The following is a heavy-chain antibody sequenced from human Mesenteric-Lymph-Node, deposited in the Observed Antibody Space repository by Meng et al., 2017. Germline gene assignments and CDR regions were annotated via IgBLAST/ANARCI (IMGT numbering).Heavy chain of an antibody. J-gene: IGHJ4*02. Sequence: VHSLAPPAAPLPLLCSASGGSSVGYYWSWGRQPPGKGLEWIGHIYYSGRNNYNPSRKSRVTISVDTSKNQFSLKLSSVTATDTAVYYCARQSGYFDYWGQGTLVTVSS. D-gene: IGHD3-10*01. V-gene: IGHV4-59*08. CDR3: ARQSGYFDY. CDR2: IYYSGRN. CDR1: GGSSVGYY.